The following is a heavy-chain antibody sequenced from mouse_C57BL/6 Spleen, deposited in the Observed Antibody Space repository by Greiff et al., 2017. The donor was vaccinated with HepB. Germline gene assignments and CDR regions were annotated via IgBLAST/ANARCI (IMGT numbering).Heavy chain of an antibody. CDR1: GYAFSSSW. V-gene: IGHV1-82*01. CDR3: AREGNWGYFDD. CDR2: IYPGDGDT. Sequence: VQLQQSGPELVKPGASVKISCKASGYAFSSSWMNWVKQRPGKGLEWIGRIYPGDGDTNYNGKFKGKATLTADKSSSTAYMQLSSLTSEDSAVYFCAREGNWGYFDDWGQGTTLTVAS. D-gene: IGHD4-1*01. J-gene: IGHJ2*01.